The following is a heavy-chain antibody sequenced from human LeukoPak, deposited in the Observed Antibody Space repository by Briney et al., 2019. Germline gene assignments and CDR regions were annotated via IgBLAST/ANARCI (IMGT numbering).Heavy chain of an antibody. J-gene: IGHJ3*02. CDR1: GGPISSYY. D-gene: IGHD3-10*01. CDR3: ARLVRGADSFDI. V-gene: IGHV4-59*01. CDR2: IYYSGST. Sequence: PSETLSLTCTVSGGPISSYYWSRIRQPPLKELEYIGYIYYSGSTNYNPSLKSRVIISVDTSKNQLSLKLSSVTAADTAVYFCARLVRGADSFDIWGQGTMVTVSS.